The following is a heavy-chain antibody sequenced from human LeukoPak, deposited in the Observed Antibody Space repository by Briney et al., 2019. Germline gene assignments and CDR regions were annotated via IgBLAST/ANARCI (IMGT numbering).Heavy chain of an antibody. CDR3: ARDALGGSGSYFYYCYYYGMDV. D-gene: IGHD3-10*01. Sequence: PSETLSLTCTVSGGSISSYYWSWIRQPAGKGLEWIGRIYTSGSTNYNPSLKSRVTMSVDTSKNQFSLKLSSVTAADTAVYYCARDALGGSGSYFYYCYYYGMDVWGQGTTVTVSS. J-gene: IGHJ6*02. CDR2: IYTSGST. CDR1: GGSISSYY. V-gene: IGHV4-4*07.